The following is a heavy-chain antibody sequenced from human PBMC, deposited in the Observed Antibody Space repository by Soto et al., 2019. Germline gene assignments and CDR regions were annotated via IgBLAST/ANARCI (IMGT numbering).Heavy chain of an antibody. CDR2: IIPIFGTA. CDR3: VSRIPSWVFDY. Sequence: SVKVSCKASGGTFSSYAISWVRQAPGQGLEWMGGIIPIFGTANYAQKFQGRVTITADESTSTAYMELSSLRSEDTAVYFCVSRIPSWVFDYWGLGTLVTVSS. J-gene: IGHJ4*01. CDR1: GGTFSSYA. V-gene: IGHV1-69*13. D-gene: IGHD2-21*01.